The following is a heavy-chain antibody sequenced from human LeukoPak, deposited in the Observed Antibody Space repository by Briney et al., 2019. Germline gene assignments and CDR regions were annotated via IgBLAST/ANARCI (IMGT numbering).Heavy chain of an antibody. CDR2: ISGSGGST. D-gene: IGHD3-3*01. Sequence: GGAPRISCAAPGFTFCSYAMRWVRPAPGEGVEGGSAISGSGGSTYYADSVKGRFTISRDNSKNTLYLQMNSLRAEDTAVYYCAKENDFWSGYYDYWGQGTLVTVSS. CDR1: GFTFCSYA. V-gene: IGHV3-23*01. CDR3: AKENDFWSGYYDY. J-gene: IGHJ4*02.